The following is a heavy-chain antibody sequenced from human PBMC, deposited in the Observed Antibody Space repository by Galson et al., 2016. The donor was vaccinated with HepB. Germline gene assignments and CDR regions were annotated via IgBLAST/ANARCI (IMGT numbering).Heavy chain of an antibody. V-gene: IGHV3-9*01. Sequence: SLRLSCAASGFSFDDYGMHWVRHRPGKGLEWVSGVTGDSGSECYADSVKGRFTISRDNAKNTLYLQMNSLRPDDTAVYYCAKNTGAYFHGSGTYLDSWGQGTPVTVSP. CDR3: AKNTGAYFHGSGTYLDS. J-gene: IGHJ4*02. CDR1: GFSFDDYG. CDR2: VTGDSGSE. D-gene: IGHD3-10*01.